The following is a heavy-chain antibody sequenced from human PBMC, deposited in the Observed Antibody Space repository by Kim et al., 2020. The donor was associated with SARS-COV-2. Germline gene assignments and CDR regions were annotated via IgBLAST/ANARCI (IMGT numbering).Heavy chain of an antibody. Sequence: GGSLRLSCAASGLTFSSYGMHWVRQAPGKGLEWVAVISYDGSNKYYADSVKGRFTISRDNSKNTLYLQMNSLRAEDTAVYYCAKDFGVVIYYYYGMDVWGQGTTVTVSS. CDR2: ISYDGSNK. J-gene: IGHJ6*02. V-gene: IGHV3-30*18. CDR1: GLTFSSYG. D-gene: IGHD3-3*01. CDR3: AKDFGVVIYYYYGMDV.